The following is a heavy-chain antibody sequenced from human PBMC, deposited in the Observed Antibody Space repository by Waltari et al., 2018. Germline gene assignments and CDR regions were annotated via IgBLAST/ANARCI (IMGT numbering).Heavy chain of an antibody. CDR2: IYTSGST. D-gene: IGHD3-10*01. V-gene: IGHV4-4*07. J-gene: IGHJ4*02. Sequence: QVQLQESGPGLVKPSETLSLTCTVSGGSISSYYVSWIRPPAGKGLEWIGRIYTSGSTNYNPSLKSRVTMSVDTSKNQFSLKLSSVTAADTAVYYCARGWRVLLWFGESPSAYYFDYWGQGTLVTVSS. CDR3: ARGWRVLLWFGESPSAYYFDY. CDR1: GGSISSYY.